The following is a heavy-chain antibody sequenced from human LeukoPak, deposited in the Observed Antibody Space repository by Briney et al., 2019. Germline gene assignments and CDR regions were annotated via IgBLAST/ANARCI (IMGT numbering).Heavy chain of an antibody. CDR2: IYSGGST. Sequence: PGGSLRLSCAASGFTVSSNYMSWVRQAPGKGLEWVSVIYSGGSTYYADSVKGRFTISRDNSKNTLYLQMNSLRAEDTAVYYCARRPKGSAFEIWGQGTMVTVSS. J-gene: IGHJ3*02. CDR3: ARRPKGSAFEI. D-gene: IGHD2-15*01. CDR1: GFTVSSNY. V-gene: IGHV3-66*02.